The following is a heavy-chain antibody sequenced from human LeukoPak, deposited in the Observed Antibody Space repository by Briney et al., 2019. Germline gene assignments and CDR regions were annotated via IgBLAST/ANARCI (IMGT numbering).Heavy chain of an antibody. Sequence: PSGTLSLTCAVSGCSISSSSWSCWGRQSPGTGLWWIGKIYHTGSTNYNPSLKSRVTISVDKSENQFSLKLSSVTAADTAVYYCARGRGAAGLNYWGQGTLVTVSS. J-gene: IGHJ4*02. V-gene: IGHV4-4*02. D-gene: IGHD6-13*01. CDR2: IYHTGST. CDR3: ARGRGAAGLNY. CDR1: GCSISSSSW.